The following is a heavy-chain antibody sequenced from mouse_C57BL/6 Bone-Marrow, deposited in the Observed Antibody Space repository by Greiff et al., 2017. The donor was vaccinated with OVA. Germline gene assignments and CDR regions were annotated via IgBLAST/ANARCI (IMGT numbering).Heavy chain of an antibody. V-gene: IGHV1-69*01. J-gene: IGHJ4*01. D-gene: IGHD3-2*02. CDR2: IDPSDSYT. CDR1: GYTFTSYW. Sequence: QVQLQQPGAELVMPGASVKLSCKASGYTFTSYWMHWVKQRPGQGLEWIGEIDPSDSYTNYNQKFKGKSTLTVDKSSSTAYMQLSSLTSEDSAVYYCARSGDYYAMDDWGQGTSVTVSS. CDR3: ARSGDYYAMDD.